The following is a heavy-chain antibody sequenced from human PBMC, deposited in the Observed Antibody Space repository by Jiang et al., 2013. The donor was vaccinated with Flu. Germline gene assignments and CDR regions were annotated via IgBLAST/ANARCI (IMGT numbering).Heavy chain of an antibody. CDR2: IYPGDSDT. V-gene: IGHV5-51*01. D-gene: IGHD1-1*01. Sequence: CKGSGYSFTSYWIGWVRQMPGKGLEWMGIIYPGDSDTRYSPSFQGQVTISADKSISTAYLQWSSLKASDTAMYYCARLGGTTFDYYGMDVWGKGTTVTASS. J-gene: IGHJ6*04. CDR1: GYSFTSYW. CDR3: ARLGGTTFDYYGMDV.